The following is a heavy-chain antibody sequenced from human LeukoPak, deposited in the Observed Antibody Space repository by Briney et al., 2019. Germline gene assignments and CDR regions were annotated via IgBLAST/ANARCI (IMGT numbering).Heavy chain of an antibody. Sequence: ASVKVSCKASGYTFTSYDINWVRQATGQGLEWMGWMNPNSGNTGYAQRFQGRVTMTRNTSISTAYMELSSLRSEDTAVYYCARVGYDSSGYYYSPIDYWGQGTLVTVSS. D-gene: IGHD3-22*01. J-gene: IGHJ4*02. V-gene: IGHV1-8*01. CDR1: GYTFTSYD. CDR2: MNPNSGNT. CDR3: ARVGYDSSGYYYSPIDY.